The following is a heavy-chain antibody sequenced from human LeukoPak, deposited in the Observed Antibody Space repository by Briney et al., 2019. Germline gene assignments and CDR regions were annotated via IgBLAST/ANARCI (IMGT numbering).Heavy chain of an antibody. D-gene: IGHD3-22*01. V-gene: IGHV4-34*01. CDR2: INHSGST. CDR1: GGSFSGYY. J-gene: IGHJ6*02. Sequence: SETLSLTCAVYGGSFSGYYWSWIRQPPGKGLEWIGEINHSGSTNYNPSLKSRVTISVDTSKNQFSLKLSSVTAADTAVYYCASWRQVVVITTNYYYGMDVWGQGTTVTVSS. CDR3: ASWRQVVVITTNYYYGMDV.